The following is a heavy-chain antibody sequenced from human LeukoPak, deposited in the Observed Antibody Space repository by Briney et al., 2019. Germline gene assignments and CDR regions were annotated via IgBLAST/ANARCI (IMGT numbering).Heavy chain of an antibody. J-gene: IGHJ4*02. CDR2: IYSGGST. D-gene: IGHD1-26*01. V-gene: IGHV3-66*01. CDR3: ASSGNYRIYYFDY. Sequence: GGSLRLSCAASGFTVSSNYMSWVRQAPGKGLEWVSLIYSGGSTYYPDSVKGRFTISRDNSKNTLYLQMNSLRAEDTAVYYCASSGNYRIYYFDYWGQGTLVTVSS. CDR1: GFTVSSNY.